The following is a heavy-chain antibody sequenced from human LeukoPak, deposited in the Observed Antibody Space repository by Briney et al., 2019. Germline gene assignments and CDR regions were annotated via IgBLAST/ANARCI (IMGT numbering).Heavy chain of an antibody. J-gene: IGHJ4*02. CDR2: IKKDGSEK. CDR3: ARHLSGVTGYTYGRGIDY. CDR1: GFTFSSYW. V-gene: IGHV3-7*01. D-gene: IGHD5-18*01. Sequence: PGGSLRLSCAASGFTFSSYWMSWVRQAPGKGLEWVANIKKDGSEKYYVDSVKGRFTISRDNAKTSLYLQMISLRAEDTAVYYGARHLSGVTGYTYGRGIDYWGQGTLVTVSS.